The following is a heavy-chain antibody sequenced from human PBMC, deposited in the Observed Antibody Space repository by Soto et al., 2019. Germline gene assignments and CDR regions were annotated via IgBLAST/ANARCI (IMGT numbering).Heavy chain of an antibody. V-gene: IGHV4-59*01. CDR3: ARQTPGTYGGNLDY. Sequence: TLSLTCTVSGASISSYYWSWIRQPPGKGLEWIGYIYYSGSTNYNPSLKSRVTISVDTSKNQFSLKLSSMTAADTAVYYCARQTPGTYGGNLDYWGQGTLVTVSS. D-gene: IGHD4-17*01. J-gene: IGHJ4*02. CDR1: GASISSYY. CDR2: IYYSGST.